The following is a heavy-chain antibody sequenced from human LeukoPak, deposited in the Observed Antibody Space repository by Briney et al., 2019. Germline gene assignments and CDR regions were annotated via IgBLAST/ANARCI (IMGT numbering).Heavy chain of an antibody. J-gene: IGHJ4*02. V-gene: IGHV3-23*01. CDR1: GFTFSSFP. Sequence: GRSLRLSCAASGFTFSSFPMHWVRQAPGKGLEWVSTISGGGRSTDYADSVKGRFTISRDNSKNTLYLQMNSLRAEDTAVYYCARERYFDYWGQGTLVTVSS. CDR2: ISGGGRST. CDR3: ARERYFDY.